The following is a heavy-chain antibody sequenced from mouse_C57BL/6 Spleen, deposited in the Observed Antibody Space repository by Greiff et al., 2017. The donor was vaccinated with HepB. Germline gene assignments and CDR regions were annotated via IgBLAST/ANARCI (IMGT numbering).Heavy chain of an antibody. Sequence: EVKLQESGPGLVKPSQSLSLTCSVTGYSITSGYYWNWIRQFPGNKLEWMGYISYDGSNNYNPSLKNRISITRDTSKNQFFLKLNSVTTEDTATYYCARDYSNFDYWGQGTTLTVSS. CDR2: ISYDGSN. D-gene: IGHD2-5*01. CDR3: ARDYSNFDY. J-gene: IGHJ2*01. CDR1: GYSITSGYY. V-gene: IGHV3-6*01.